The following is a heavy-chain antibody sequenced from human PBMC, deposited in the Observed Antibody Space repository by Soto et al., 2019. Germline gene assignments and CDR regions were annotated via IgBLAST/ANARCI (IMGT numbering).Heavy chain of an antibody. D-gene: IGHD3-10*01. V-gene: IGHV1-2*04. CDR3: ARGGVLLWFGEGRGSMDV. CDR2: INPNSGGT. Sequence: ASVKVSCKASGYTFTGYYMHWVRQAPGQGLEWMGWINPNSGGTNYAQKFQGWVTMTRDTSISTAYMELSRLRSDGTAVYYCARGGVLLWFGEGRGSMDVWGQGTQVTVSS. CDR1: GYTFTGYY. J-gene: IGHJ6*02.